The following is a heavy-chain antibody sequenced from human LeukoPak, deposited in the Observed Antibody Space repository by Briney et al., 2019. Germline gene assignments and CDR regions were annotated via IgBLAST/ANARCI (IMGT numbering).Heavy chain of an antibody. CDR3: ARLGYYDFWIDY. CDR2: IYYSGST. J-gene: IGHJ4*02. CDR1: GGSISSSSYY. Sequence: PSETLSLTCTVSGGSISSSSYYWGWIRQPPGKGLEWIGSIYYSGSTYYNLSLKRRVTISVDTSKNQFSLKLSSVTAADTAVYYCARLGYYDFWIDYWGQGTLVTVSS. V-gene: IGHV4-39*01. D-gene: IGHD3-3*01.